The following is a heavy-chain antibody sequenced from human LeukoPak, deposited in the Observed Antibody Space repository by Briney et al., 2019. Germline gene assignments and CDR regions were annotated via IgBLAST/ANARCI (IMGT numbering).Heavy chain of an antibody. J-gene: IGHJ5*02. CDR1: GGSISSYY. Sequence: PSETLSLTCTVSGGSISSYYWSWIRQPPGKGLEWIGYIYYSGSTNYNPSLKSRVTISVDTSKNQFSLKLSSVTAADTAVYYCAREQWLGPGGFDPWGQGALVTVSS. D-gene: IGHD6-19*01. V-gene: IGHV4-59*01. CDR2: IYYSGST. CDR3: AREQWLGPGGFDP.